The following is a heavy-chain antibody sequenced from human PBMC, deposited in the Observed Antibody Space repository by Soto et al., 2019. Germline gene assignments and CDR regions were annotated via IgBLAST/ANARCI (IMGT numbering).Heavy chain of an antibody. CDR3: ATDIADTWPLNS. Sequence: PGGSLRLSCVGSGFGFSGKSMHWVRQAPAKGLEWVALISPDGSHKYYADYVMGRFTISRDNSKNTLYLQMNSLRADDTSLYICATDIADTWPLNSWGQGTLVTVSS. D-gene: IGHD5-12*01. V-gene: IGHV3-30-3*01. CDR1: GFGFSGKS. CDR2: ISPDGSHK. J-gene: IGHJ4*02.